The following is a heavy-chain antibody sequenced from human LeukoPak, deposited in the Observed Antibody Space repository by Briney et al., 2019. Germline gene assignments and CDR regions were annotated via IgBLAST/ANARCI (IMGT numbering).Heavy chain of an antibody. V-gene: IGHV3-21*06. D-gene: IGHD5-12*01. CDR1: GFDFSTYA. CDR3: SRDRLGGLDL. J-gene: IGHJ5*02. CDR2: ISSMSNYI. Sequence: GGSLRLSCAASGFDFSTYAINCVRQAPGKGLEWVSSISSMSNYIFYGDSVKGRFTISRDNAKNSVYLQMNSLRPDDTAVYYCSRDRLGGLDLWGQGTLVTVSS.